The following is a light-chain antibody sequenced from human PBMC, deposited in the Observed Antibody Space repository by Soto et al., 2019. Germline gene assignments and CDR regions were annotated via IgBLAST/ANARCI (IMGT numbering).Light chain of an antibody. CDR3: QQSYRAPYT. CDR2: ATS. Sequence: DIQMTQSPSSLSASVGDRVTITCRASQTISTYLYWYQQKPGQAPKALIYATSNLQSGVPSRFSGSGSGADFTLTITSLQPEDSATYFCQQSYRAPYTFGQGTNVEIK. V-gene: IGKV1-39*01. J-gene: IGKJ2*01. CDR1: QTISTY.